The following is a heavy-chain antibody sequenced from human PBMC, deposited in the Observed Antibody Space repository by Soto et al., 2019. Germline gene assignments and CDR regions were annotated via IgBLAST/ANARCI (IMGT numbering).Heavy chain of an antibody. CDR2: VSPYDGYT. Sequence: ASVKVSCKASGYTFSSYGINWVRQAPGQVLEWLGWVSPYDGYTNYAQILQGRVSMTTDTSTKTAYMEVRSLRSDDTAVYYCARGGYYDSSGSRNYFYYGTNVWSQGTTVTVSS. CDR3: ARGGYYDSSGSRNYFYYGTNV. J-gene: IGHJ6*02. D-gene: IGHD3-22*01. V-gene: IGHV1-18*01. CDR1: GYTFSSYG.